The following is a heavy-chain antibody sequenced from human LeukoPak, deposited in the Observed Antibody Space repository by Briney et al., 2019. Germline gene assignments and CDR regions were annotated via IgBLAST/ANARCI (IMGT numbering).Heavy chain of an antibody. Sequence: SVKVSCKASGGTFSSYAISWVRQAPGQGLEWMGRIIPILGIANYAQKFQGRVTITADKSTSTAYMELSSLRSEDTAVYYRARIDSGHFGYWGQGTLVTVSS. D-gene: IGHD6-19*01. CDR1: GGTFSSYA. CDR3: ARIDSGHFGY. J-gene: IGHJ4*02. CDR2: IIPILGIA. V-gene: IGHV1-69*04.